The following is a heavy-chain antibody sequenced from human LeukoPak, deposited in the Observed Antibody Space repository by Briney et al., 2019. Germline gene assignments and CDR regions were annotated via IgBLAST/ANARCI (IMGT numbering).Heavy chain of an antibody. Sequence: SETLSLTCAVYGGSFSGYYWSWIRQPPGKGLEWIGEINHSGSTNYNPSLKSRVTISVDTSKNQFSLKLSSVTAADTAVYCCAGAFPWFGEFPYYYYGMDVWGQGTTVTVSS. V-gene: IGHV4-34*01. D-gene: IGHD3-10*01. CDR1: GGSFSGYY. CDR3: AGAFPWFGEFPYYYYGMDV. J-gene: IGHJ6*02. CDR2: INHSGST.